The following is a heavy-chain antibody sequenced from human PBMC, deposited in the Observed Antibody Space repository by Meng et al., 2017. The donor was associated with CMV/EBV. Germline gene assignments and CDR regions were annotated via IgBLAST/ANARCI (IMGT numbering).Heavy chain of an antibody. J-gene: IGHJ4*02. Sequence: SETLSLTCSVSGESINNSRSYWGWIRQSPGTGLEWIASIFHTGNTFYNPSLKSRVSVSVEVSKNQFSLKLSSVTAADTAVYYCAREIVVVPAAIDYFDYWGQGRLVTVSS. CDR2: IFHTGNT. D-gene: IGHD2-2*02. V-gene: IGHV4-39*07. CDR1: GESINNSRSY. CDR3: AREIVVVPAAIDYFDY.